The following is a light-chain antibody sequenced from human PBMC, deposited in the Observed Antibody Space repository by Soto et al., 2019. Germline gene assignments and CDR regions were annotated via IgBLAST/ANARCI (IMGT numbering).Light chain of an antibody. CDR3: MEGTHRPYI. CDR2: KGS. V-gene: IGKV2D-30*01. J-gene: IGKJ2*01. CDR1: QSLLYSDGNTY. Sequence: DVVVTQSPLSLPVTLGQPASISCRSSQSLLYSDGNTYLNWFHQRPGQSPRRLIYKGSNWEAGVPDRFSGSGAGTDFTLRISRVKAEDGGIYYCMEGTHRPYIFGQGTNLDIK.